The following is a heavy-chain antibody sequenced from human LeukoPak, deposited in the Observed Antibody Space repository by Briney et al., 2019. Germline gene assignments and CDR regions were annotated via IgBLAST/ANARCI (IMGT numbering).Heavy chain of an antibody. Sequence: ASVKVSCKASGYTFTGYYMHWVRQAPGQGLEWMGWINTNTGGTNYAQKFQGRVSMTRDTSISTAYMELRSLRSDDTAVYYCARAGYYGSGGHYYMDVWGKGTTVTVSS. CDR2: INTNTGGT. CDR1: GYTFTGYY. CDR3: ARAGYYGSGGHYYMDV. V-gene: IGHV1-2*02. D-gene: IGHD3-10*01. J-gene: IGHJ6*03.